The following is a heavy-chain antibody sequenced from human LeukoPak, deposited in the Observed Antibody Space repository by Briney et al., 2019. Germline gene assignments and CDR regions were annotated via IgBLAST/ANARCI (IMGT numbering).Heavy chain of an antibody. CDR2: IYSGGST. J-gene: IGHJ4*02. Sequence: PGGSPRLSCAASGFTVSSNYMSWVRQAPGKGLEWVSVIYSGGSTYYADSVKGRFTISRDNSKNTLYLQMNSLRAEDTAVYYCARANYDSSGYNDYWGQGTLVTVSS. V-gene: IGHV3-66*02. CDR3: ARANYDSSGYNDY. CDR1: GFTVSSNY. D-gene: IGHD3-22*01.